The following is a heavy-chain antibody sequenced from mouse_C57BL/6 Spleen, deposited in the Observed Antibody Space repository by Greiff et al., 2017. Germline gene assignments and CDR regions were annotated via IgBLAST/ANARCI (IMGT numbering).Heavy chain of an antibody. CDR1: GYTFTSYW. Sequence: QVQLKQPGAELVMPGASVKLSCKASGYTFTSYWMHWVKQRPGQGLEWIGEIDPSDSYTNYNQKFKGKSTLTVDKSSSTAYMQLSSLTSEDSAVYYCAREGNYSNYLDYWGQGTTLTVSS. CDR3: AREGNYSNYLDY. J-gene: IGHJ2*01. V-gene: IGHV1-69*01. D-gene: IGHD2-5*01. CDR2: IDPSDSYT.